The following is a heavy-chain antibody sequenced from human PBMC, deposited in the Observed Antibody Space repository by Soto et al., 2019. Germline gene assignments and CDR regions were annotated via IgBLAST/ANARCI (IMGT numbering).Heavy chain of an antibody. CDR3: ARDKITGLFDY. Sequence: SETLSLTCAVSGDSISSTFWWTWVRQPPGKGLEWIGEVYHSGSTGYNPSLKSRVTISVDTSKNQFSLKLTSVTAADTAVYYCARDKITGLFDYWGQGTLVTVSS. D-gene: IGHD2-8*02. V-gene: IGHV4-4*02. J-gene: IGHJ4*02. CDR1: GDSISSTFW. CDR2: VYHSGST.